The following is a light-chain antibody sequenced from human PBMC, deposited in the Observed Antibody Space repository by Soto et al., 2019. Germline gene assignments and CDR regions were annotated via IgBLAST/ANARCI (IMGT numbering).Light chain of an antibody. V-gene: IGKV3-20*01. CDR3: QLYDTSPRT. J-gene: IGKJ1*01. CDR1: QNIDSAY. CDR2: ATS. Sequence: EIVLTQSPGTLSLSPGERATFSCRASQNIDSAYLAWYQQKPGQAPRLLIYATSYKATGLPDRFSGSGSGTDFTLTISRLEPEDFAVYFCQLYDTSPRTFGQGTKVVIK.